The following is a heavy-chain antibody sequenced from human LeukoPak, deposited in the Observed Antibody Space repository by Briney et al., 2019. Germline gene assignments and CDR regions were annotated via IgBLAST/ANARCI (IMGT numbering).Heavy chain of an antibody. CDR1: GGSISSYY. V-gene: IGHV4-59*01. CDR3: ARDPYPGVWFDP. D-gene: IGHD3-10*01. J-gene: IGHJ5*02. CDR2: IYYSGST. Sequence: SETLSLTCTVSGGSISSYYWSWIRQPPGKGLEWIGYIYYSGSTNYNPSPKSRVTISVDTSKNQFSLKLSSVTAADTAVYYCARDPYPGVWFDPWGQGTLVTVSS.